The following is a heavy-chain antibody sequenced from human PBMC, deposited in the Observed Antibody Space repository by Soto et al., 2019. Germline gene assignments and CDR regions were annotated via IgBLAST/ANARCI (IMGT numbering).Heavy chain of an antibody. CDR3: GKGLEPAGNDY. CDR1: GYTFTSYG. J-gene: IGHJ4*02. V-gene: IGHV1-18*01. Sequence: ASVKVSCKASGYTFTSYGISWVRQAPGQGLEWMGWISAYNGNTNYAQKLQGRVTMTTDTSTSTAYMELRSLRADDTAVYYCGKGLEPAGNDYWGQGTLVTVSS. CDR2: ISAYNGNT. D-gene: IGHD3-10*01.